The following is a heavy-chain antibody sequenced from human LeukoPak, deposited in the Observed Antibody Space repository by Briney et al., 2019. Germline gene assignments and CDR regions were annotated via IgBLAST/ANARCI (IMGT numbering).Heavy chain of an antibody. Sequence: GGSLRLSCAASGFTVSSHFMSWVRQPPGKGLEWVSVIYSGGLTYYADSVKGRFTISRDTSRNTLYLQMNSLRAEDTAVYYCAREPLTGYYGFDYWGQGTLVTVSS. J-gene: IGHJ4*02. CDR2: IYSGGLT. V-gene: IGHV3-53*01. CDR3: AREPLTGYYGFDY. CDR1: GFTVSSHF. D-gene: IGHD3-9*01.